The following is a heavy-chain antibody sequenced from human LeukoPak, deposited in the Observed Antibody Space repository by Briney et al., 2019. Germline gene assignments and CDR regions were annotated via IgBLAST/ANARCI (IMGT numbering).Heavy chain of an antibody. V-gene: IGHV3-74*03. CDR2: ISKDGGST. Sequence: GGSLRLSCAVSGLTFSEYWMHWVRQDAGGGLVWVAGISKDGGSTEYADFVKGRCTISRDNAKNTLYLQMNSLTVDDTAVYYCTSGIGTYDYWGLGAQVTVSS. J-gene: IGHJ4*02. CDR3: TSGIGTYDY. D-gene: IGHD1-14*01. CDR1: GLTFSEYW.